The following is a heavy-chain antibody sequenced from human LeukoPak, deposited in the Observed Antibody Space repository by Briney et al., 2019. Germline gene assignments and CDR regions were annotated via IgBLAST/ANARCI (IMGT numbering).Heavy chain of an antibody. Sequence: SSETLSLTCAVYGGSFSGYYWSWIRQPPGKGLEWIGEINHSGSTNYNPSLKSRVTISVDTSKNQFSLKLSSVTAADTAVYYCARLADFWSGSVGFDPWGQGTLVTVSS. CDR1: GGSFSGYY. J-gene: IGHJ5*02. CDR3: ARLADFWSGSVGFDP. V-gene: IGHV4-34*01. CDR2: INHSGST. D-gene: IGHD3-3*01.